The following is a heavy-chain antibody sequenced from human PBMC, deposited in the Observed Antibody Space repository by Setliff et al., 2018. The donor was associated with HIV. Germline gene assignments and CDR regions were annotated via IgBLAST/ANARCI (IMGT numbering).Heavy chain of an antibody. CDR1: GYTISAHG. J-gene: IGHJ4*02. D-gene: IGHD2-2*01. CDR2: IDTDNGYR. Sequence: ASVKVSCKASGYTISAHGVSWVRHVPGHGLEWMGWIDTDNGYRRYSPKLQGRVTITKDTSANTAYMELRGLRSEDTAVYYCARWCAAAGCYPAIYHFDSWGQGTLVTVSS. V-gene: IGHV1-18*01. CDR3: ARWCAAAGCYPAIYHFDS.